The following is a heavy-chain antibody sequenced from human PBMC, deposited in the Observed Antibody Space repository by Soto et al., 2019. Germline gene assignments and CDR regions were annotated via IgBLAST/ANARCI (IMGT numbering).Heavy chain of an antibody. CDR2: IIPIFGTA. D-gene: IGHD6-13*01. CDR1: GGTFSSYA. J-gene: IGHJ4*02. CDR3: ARVIAAAGNIDY. Sequence: GASVKVSCKASGGTFSSYAISWVRQAPGQGLEWMGGIIPIFGTANYAQKFQGRVTITADESTSTAYMELSSLRPEDTAVYYCARVIAAAGNIDYWGQGTLVTVSS. V-gene: IGHV1-69*13.